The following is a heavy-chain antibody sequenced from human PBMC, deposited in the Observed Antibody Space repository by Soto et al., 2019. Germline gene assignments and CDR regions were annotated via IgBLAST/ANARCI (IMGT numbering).Heavy chain of an antibody. V-gene: IGHV3-30*18. CDR2: ISYDGSNK. CDR1: GFTFSSYG. Sequence: PGGSLRLSCAASGFTFSSYGMHWVRQAPGKGLEWVAVISYDGSNKYYADSVKGRFTISRDNSKNTLYLQMNSLRAEDTAVYYCAKDLGDYGDYGIFDYWGQGTLVTVSS. J-gene: IGHJ4*02. D-gene: IGHD4-17*01. CDR3: AKDLGDYGDYGIFDY.